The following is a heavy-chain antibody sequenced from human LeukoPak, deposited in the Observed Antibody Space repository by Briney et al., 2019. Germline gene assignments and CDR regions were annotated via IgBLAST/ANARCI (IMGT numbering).Heavy chain of an antibody. J-gene: IGHJ3*02. Sequence: GGSLRLSCAASGFTFSSYAMSWVRQAPGKGLEWVSALSGSGGSTYYADSVKGRFTISRDNSKNTLYLQMNSLRAEDTAVYYCAKDLSIFGVVPDAFDIWGQGTMVTVSS. CDR1: GFTFSSYA. V-gene: IGHV3-23*01. CDR2: LSGSGGST. D-gene: IGHD3-3*01. CDR3: AKDLSIFGVVPDAFDI.